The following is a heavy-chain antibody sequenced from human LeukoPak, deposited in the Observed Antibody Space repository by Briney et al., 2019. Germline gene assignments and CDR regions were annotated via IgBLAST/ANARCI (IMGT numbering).Heavy chain of an antibody. J-gene: IGHJ4*02. D-gene: IGHD3-22*01. CDR2: ISYDGSNK. CDR1: GFTFSSYA. CDR3: ARDHCSSGYYLSAY. Sequence: GGSLRLSCAASGFTFSSYAMHWVRQAPGKGLEWVAVISYDGSNKYYADSVKGRFTISRDNSKNTLYLQMNSLRAEDTAVYYCARDHCSSGYYLSAYWGQGTLVTVSS. V-gene: IGHV3-30-3*01.